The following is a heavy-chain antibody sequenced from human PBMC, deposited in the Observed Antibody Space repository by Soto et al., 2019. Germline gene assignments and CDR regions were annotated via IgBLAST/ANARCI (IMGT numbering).Heavy chain of an antibody. CDR2: IIPILGIA. J-gene: IGHJ3*02. Sequence: QVQLVQSGAEVKKPGSSVKVSCKASGGTFSSYTISWVRQAPGQGLEWMGRIIPILGIANYAQKFQGRVTINADKSTSTDYMEMSSLRSEDTAVYYCASLGEGDAFDIWGQGTMVTVSS. CDR3: ASLGEGDAFDI. V-gene: IGHV1-69*02. D-gene: IGHD3-16*01. CDR1: GGTFSSYT.